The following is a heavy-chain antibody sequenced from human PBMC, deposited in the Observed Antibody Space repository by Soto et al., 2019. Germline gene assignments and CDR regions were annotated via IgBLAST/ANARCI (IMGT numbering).Heavy chain of an antibody. J-gene: IGHJ6*03. CDR3: ARGPVTTPFYYYYMDV. V-gene: IGHV4-31*03. CDR2: IYYSGST. D-gene: IGHD4-4*01. CDR1: GGSISSGGYY. Sequence: SETLSLTCTVSGGSISSGGYYWSWIRQHPGKGLEWIGYIYYSGSTYYNPSLKSRVTISVDTSKNQFSLKLSSVTAADTAVYYCARGPVTTPFYYYYMDVWGKGTTVTVSS.